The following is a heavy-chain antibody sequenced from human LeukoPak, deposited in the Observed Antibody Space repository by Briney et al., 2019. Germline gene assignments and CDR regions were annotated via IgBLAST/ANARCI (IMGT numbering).Heavy chain of an antibody. CDR1: GCIFTSYW. D-gene: IGHD6-19*01. V-gene: IGHV5-51*01. J-gene: IGHJ4*02. Sequence: GSLQIPSQGSGCIFTSYWIGWVRPVPGKGREWRGIILPGDCDTIYSPSFQGQVTISAHNSVTTASLQWSTLQASDAASYSCARRAGIAVVGLDYWGQGTLVTVSS. CDR2: ILPGDCDT. CDR3: ARRAGIAVVGLDY.